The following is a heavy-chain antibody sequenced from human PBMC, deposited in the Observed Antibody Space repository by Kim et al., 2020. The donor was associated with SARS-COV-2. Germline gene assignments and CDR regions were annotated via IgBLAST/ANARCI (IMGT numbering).Heavy chain of an antibody. D-gene: IGHD4-17*01. V-gene: IGHV3-23*01. CDR3: AKDLGLRPRGAFDI. J-gene: IGHJ3*02. Sequence: ADSVKGRFTNSRDHSKTTLYLQMNSLRAEDTAVYYCAKDLGLRPRGAFDIWGQGTMVTVSS.